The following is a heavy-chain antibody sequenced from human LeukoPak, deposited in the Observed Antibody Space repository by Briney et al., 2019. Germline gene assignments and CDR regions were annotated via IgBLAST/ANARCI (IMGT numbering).Heavy chain of an antibody. CDR1: GFTFDDYA. V-gene: IGHV3-74*01. D-gene: IGHD3-10*01. J-gene: IGHJ3*02. CDR3: ARAGKTGAAAFDI. CDR2: INSDGSST. Sequence: GGSLRLSCAASGFTFDDYAMHWVRQAPGKGLVWVSRINSDGSSTNYADSVKGRFTISRDNTKNTLYLQMNSLRAEDTAVYYCARAGKTGAAAFDIWGQGTMVTVSS.